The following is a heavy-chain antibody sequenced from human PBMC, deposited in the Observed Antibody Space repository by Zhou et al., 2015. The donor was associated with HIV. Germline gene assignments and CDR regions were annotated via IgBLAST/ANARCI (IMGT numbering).Heavy chain of an antibody. D-gene: IGHD3-9*01. CDR3: ARDSGYDILTGYQCGMDV. V-gene: IGHV1-69*08. J-gene: IGHJ6*02. CDR2: IIPILGIA. Sequence: QVQLVQSGAEVKKPGSSVKVSCKASGGTFSSYTISWVRQAPGQGLEWMGRIIPILGIANYAQKFQGRVTITADKSTSTAYMELSSLRSEDTAVYYCARDSGYDILTGYQCGMDVWGQGTTVTVSS. CDR1: GGTFSSYT.